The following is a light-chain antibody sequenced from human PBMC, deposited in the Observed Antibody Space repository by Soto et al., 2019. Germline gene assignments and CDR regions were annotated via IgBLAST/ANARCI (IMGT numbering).Light chain of an antibody. J-gene: IGKJ1*01. CDR1: QIISRF. V-gene: IGKV1-5*01. CDR3: QQYNSFSWT. CDR2: DAS. Sequence: DIQMTQSPSTLSASIGDRVTITCRASQIISRFLAWYQQKPGKAPNLLIYDASSLESGVPSRFSGSGSGTEFTLTISSLQPVDFATYYCQQYNSFSWTFGQGTKVEIK.